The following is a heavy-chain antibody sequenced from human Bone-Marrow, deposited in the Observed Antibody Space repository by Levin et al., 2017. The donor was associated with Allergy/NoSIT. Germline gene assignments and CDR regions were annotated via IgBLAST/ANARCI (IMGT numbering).Heavy chain of an antibody. CDR2: IKGKTDGGTT. V-gene: IGHV3-15*07. CDR3: STVRYCTSGVCYPRYYYYYGMDV. D-gene: IGHD2-8*01. J-gene: IGHJ6*02. Sequence: SGGSLRLSCAASGFTFSNAWINWVRQAPGKGLEWVGRIKGKTDGGTTDYAAPVKGRFTISRDDSKNMLYLQMNSLKIEDTAVYYCSTVRYCTSGVCYPRYYYYYGMDVWGQGTTVTVSS. CDR1: GFTFSNAW.